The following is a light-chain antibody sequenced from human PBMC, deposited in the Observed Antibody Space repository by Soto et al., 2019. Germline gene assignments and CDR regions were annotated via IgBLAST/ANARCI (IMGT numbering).Light chain of an antibody. CDR2: DVS. CDR1: QSVGSS. J-gene: IGKJ3*01. V-gene: IGKV3-11*01. CDR3: QQCVSWPQFT. Sequence: EIVLTQSPATLSLSPGERASLSCRASQSVGSSLAWYQHKPGQAPRLLIYDVSNRATGIPARFSGSGSETDFTLTISSLEPEAFAFYYCQQCVSWPQFTFAPGTRLDI.